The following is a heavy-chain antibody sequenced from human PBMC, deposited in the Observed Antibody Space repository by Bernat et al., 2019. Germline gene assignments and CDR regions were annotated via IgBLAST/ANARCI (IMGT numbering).Heavy chain of an antibody. Sequence: QVQLVQSGAEVKKPGSSVKVSCKASGCTFSSYTISWVRQAPGQGLEWMGRIIPILGIANYAQKFQGRVTITGDKSTSTAYMELSSLRSEDTAVYYCAREHWPYDILSGPIDYWGQGTLVTVSS. D-gene: IGHD3-9*01. J-gene: IGHJ4*02. V-gene: IGHV1-69*08. CDR3: AREHWPYDILSGPIDY. CDR2: IIPILGIA. CDR1: GCTFSSYT.